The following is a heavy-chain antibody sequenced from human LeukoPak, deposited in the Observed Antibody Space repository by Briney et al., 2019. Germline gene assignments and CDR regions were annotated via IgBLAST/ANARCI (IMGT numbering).Heavy chain of an antibody. CDR2: IYYSGST. V-gene: IGHV4-59*01. D-gene: IGHD1-26*01. CDR3: AREGSQSYPFDY. J-gene: IGHJ4*02. CDR1: GGSISSYY. Sequence: PSETLSLTCTVSGGSISSYYWSWIRQPPGKGLEWIGYIYYSGSTNYNPSLKSRVTISVDTSKNQFSLKLSSVTAADTAVYYCAREGSQSYPFDYWGQGTLVTVSS.